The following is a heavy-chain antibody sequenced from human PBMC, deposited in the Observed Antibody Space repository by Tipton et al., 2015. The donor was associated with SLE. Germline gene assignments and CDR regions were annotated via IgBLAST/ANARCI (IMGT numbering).Heavy chain of an antibody. CDR1: GGSISSGDYY. V-gene: IGHV4-39*07. D-gene: IGHD3-10*01. Sequence: TLSLTCTVSGGSISSGDYYWSWIRQPPGKGLEWIGSIYYSGSTYYNPSLKSRVTISVDTSKNQFSLKLSPVTAADTAVYYCARETPVYYYGSGSLHWGQGTLVTVS. CDR3: ARETPVYYYGSGSLH. CDR2: IYYSGST. J-gene: IGHJ4*02.